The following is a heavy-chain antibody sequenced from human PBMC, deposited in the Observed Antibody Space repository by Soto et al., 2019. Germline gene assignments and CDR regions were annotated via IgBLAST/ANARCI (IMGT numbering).Heavy chain of an antibody. D-gene: IGHD3-16*01. CDR3: AKALSGGWVSYTLFDC. CDR1: GFTFSSYA. V-gene: IGHV3-23*01. Sequence: EVQLLESGGGLVQPGGSLRLSCAASGFTFSSYAMSWVRQAPGKGLEWVSAISGSGGSTYYADSVKGRFTISRDNSKNTLYLQMSSLRTEDTAVYYCAKALSGGWVSYTLFDCWGQGTLVTVSS. J-gene: IGHJ4*02. CDR2: ISGSGGST.